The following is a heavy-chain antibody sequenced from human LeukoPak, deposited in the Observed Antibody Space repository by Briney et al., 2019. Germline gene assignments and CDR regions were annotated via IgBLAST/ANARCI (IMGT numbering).Heavy chain of an antibody. Sequence: GGSLRLSCAASGFTFSSYSMNWVRQAPGKGLEWVSYISSSSSTIYYADSVKGRFTISRDNSKNTLYLQMNSLRAEDTAVYYCAKAGGKLYCSGGSCYSIKNPYYYYYGMDVWGQGTTVTVSS. D-gene: IGHD2-15*01. V-gene: IGHV3-48*01. CDR1: GFTFSSYS. CDR2: ISSSSSTI. J-gene: IGHJ6*02. CDR3: AKAGGKLYCSGGSCYSIKNPYYYYYGMDV.